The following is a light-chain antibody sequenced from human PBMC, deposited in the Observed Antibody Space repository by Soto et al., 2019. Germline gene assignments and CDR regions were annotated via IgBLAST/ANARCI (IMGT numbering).Light chain of an antibody. CDR3: QQYNNWPQT. CDR1: QSVSSN. V-gene: IGKV3-15*01. Sequence: EIVMTQSPATLSVSRGERATLSCRASQSVSSNLAWYQQKPGQAPRLLIYGASTRATGIPARFSGSGSGTEFTLTLSSLQSEDFAVYYCQQYNNWPQTFGQGTKVE. CDR2: GAS. J-gene: IGKJ1*01.